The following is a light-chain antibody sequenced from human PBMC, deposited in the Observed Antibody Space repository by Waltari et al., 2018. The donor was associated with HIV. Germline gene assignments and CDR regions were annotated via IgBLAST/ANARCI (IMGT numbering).Light chain of an antibody. J-gene: IGLJ3*02. Sequence: HSVLTPPASVSGSPGQSITLPCSGPPTYVHSLNLLYWYQQSPGRAPKLIIFEVSSRPSGISDRFSGSKSGDTASLTISALRTEDEADYFCSSYSPRGFVMFGGGTKVTVL. CDR3: SSYSPRGFVM. CDR2: EVS. V-gene: IGLV2-14*01. CDR1: PTYVHSLNL.